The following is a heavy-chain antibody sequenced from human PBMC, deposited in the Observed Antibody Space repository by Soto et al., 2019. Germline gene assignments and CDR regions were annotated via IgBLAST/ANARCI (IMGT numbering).Heavy chain of an antibody. V-gene: IGHV3-21*01. CDR2: ISSSSSYI. CDR3: ARQSVGVRGVIRKHDAFDI. Sequence: GGSLRLSCAASGFTFSSYSMNWVRQAPGKGLEWVSSISSSSSYIYYADSVKGRFTISRDNAKNSLYLQMNSLRAEDTAVYYCARQSVGVRGVIRKHDAFDIWGQGTMVTVSS. D-gene: IGHD3-10*01. CDR1: GFTFSSYS. J-gene: IGHJ3*02.